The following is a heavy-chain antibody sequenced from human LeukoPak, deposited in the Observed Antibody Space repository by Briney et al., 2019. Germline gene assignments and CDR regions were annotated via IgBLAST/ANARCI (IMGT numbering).Heavy chain of an antibody. CDR1: GFTFSSYA. CDR2: ISGSGGST. J-gene: IGHJ4*02. CDR3: AKDHYSNSGSFDY. D-gene: IGHD4-4*01. V-gene: IGHV3-23*01. Sequence: RSGGSLRLSCAVSGFTFSSYAMSWVRQAPGKGLEWISSISGSGGSTYYAESVKGRFTISRDNSKNTLYLQMNSLRAEDTAVYYCAKDHYSNSGSFDYWGQGTLATVSS.